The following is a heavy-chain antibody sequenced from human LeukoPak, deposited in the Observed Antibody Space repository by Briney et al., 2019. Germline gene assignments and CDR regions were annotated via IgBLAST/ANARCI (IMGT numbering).Heavy chain of an antibody. Sequence: QPGGSLRLSCAASGFTFSSYWMHWVRQAPGKGLVWVSRINPDGSSTTYADSVKGRFTISRDNAKNTLYLQMNSLTAEDTAVYYCTRGGGGRPFDYWGQGTLVTVSS. V-gene: IGHV3-74*01. J-gene: IGHJ4*02. CDR1: GFTFSSYW. CDR3: TRGGGGRPFDY. D-gene: IGHD3-16*01. CDR2: INPDGSST.